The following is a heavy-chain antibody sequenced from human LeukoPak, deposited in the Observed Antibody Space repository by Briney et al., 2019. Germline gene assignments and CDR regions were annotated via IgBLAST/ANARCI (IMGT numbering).Heavy chain of an antibody. D-gene: IGHD6-13*01. CDR2: ISGSGGST. CDR3: AKGGSSSWHYYYYYMDV. J-gene: IGHJ6*03. CDR1: GFTFSSYA. Sequence: GGSLRLSCAASGFTFSSYAMSWVGQAPGKGLEWVSGISGSGGSTYYADSVKGRFTISRNNSKNTLYLQMNSLRAEDTAVYYCAKGGSSSWHYYYYYMDVWGKGTTVTVSS. V-gene: IGHV3-23*01.